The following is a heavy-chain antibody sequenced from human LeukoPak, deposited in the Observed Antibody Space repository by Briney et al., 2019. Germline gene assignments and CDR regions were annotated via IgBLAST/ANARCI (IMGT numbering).Heavy chain of an antibody. CDR3: AREGLYSYYDSSGYTGY. J-gene: IGHJ4*02. D-gene: IGHD3-22*01. Sequence: GASVKVSCKASGYTFTGYYMHWVRQAPGQGLEWMGWINPNSGGTNYAQKFQGRVTMTRDTSISTAYMELSRLRSDDTAVYYCAREGLYSYYDSSGYTGYWGQGTLVTVSS. CDR1: GYTFTGYY. V-gene: IGHV1-2*02. CDR2: INPNSGGT.